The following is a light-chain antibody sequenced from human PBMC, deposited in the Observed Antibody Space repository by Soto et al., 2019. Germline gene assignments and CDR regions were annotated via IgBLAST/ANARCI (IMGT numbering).Light chain of an antibody. CDR2: GVS. J-gene: IGKJ2*01. CDR1: QTVGASQ. V-gene: IGKV3-20*01. CDR3: HQYSNPPHT. Sequence: ETVLTQSPGTLSLSPGEGATLSCRASQTVGASQLAWYQQKPGQSPRLLIYGVSNRATDIPDRFGGSGSGTDFTHTISRLEPEDFAVYYCHQYSNPPHTFGQGTKLEIK.